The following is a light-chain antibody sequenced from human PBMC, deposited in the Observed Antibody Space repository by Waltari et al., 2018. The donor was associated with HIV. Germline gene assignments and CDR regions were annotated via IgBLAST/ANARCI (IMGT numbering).Light chain of an antibody. V-gene: IGKV1-27*01. CDR2: GAS. Sequence: DVQMTQSPVSLSASVGDRVTITCRARQGIDNYLAWYQQKPGKVPKLLISGASTLRSGVPSRFSGSGSGTLFTLTINGLQPEDVATYYCQKYDSAPLTFGGGTKIEIK. CDR1: QGIDNY. J-gene: IGKJ4*01. CDR3: QKYDSAPLT.